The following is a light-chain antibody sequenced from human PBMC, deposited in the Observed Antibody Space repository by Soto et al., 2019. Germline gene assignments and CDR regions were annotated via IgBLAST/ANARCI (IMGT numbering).Light chain of an antibody. CDR1: QSVPSNF. CDR2: GAS. J-gene: IGKJ4*01. CDR3: QKYGSSPLT. V-gene: IGKV3-20*01. Sequence: EIVLTQAPGTLSLSPGERATLSCRASQSVPSNFLAWYQQRPGQDPRLLIHGASSRATSVPDRFSGSGSVTYFALSNGRLEPEDFGMYFCQKYGSSPLTFGGGTRVEIK.